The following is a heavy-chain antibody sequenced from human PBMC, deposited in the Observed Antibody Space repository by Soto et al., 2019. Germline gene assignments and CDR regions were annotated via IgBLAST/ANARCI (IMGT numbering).Heavy chain of an antibody. V-gene: IGHV3-23*01. CDR1: EFPFSNYA. J-gene: IGHJ4*02. D-gene: IGHD3-22*01. CDR3: AKNPGYYYDSTGYHFDY. Sequence: GGSLRLSCAASEFPFSNYAMSWVRQAPGKGLEWVSAISYGGGTTYYADSVKGRFTISRDNSKNTLYLQMNSLRAEDTAVYYCAKNPGYYYDSTGYHFDYWGQGTLVTVSS. CDR2: ISYGGGTT.